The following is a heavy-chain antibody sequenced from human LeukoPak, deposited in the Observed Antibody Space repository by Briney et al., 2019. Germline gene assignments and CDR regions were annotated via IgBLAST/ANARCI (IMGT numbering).Heavy chain of an antibody. CDR1: GYTFTSYG. D-gene: IGHD3-3*01. CDR3: ARLGNYDFWSGFSYYGMDV. CDR2: ISACNGNT. J-gene: IGHJ6*02. Sequence: ASVKVSCKASGYTFTSYGISWVRQAPGQGLEWMGWISACNGNTNYAQKLQGRVTMTTDTSTSTAYMELRSLRSDDTAVYYCARLGNYDFWSGFSYYGMDVWGQGTTVTVSS. V-gene: IGHV1-18*01.